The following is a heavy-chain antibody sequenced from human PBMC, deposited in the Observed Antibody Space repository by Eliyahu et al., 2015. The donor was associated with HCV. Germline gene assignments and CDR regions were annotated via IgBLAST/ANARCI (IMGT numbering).Heavy chain of an antibody. D-gene: IGHD3-22*01. Sequence: QVQLVQSGAEVKKPGASVKVSCKASGYTFTSYYMHWVRQAPGQGLEWMGIIXPSGGSTSYAQKFQGRVTMTRDTSTSTVYMELSSLRSEDTAVYYCARVGSSGNFDYWGQGTLVTVSS. J-gene: IGHJ4*02. CDR2: IXPSGGST. CDR1: GYTFTSYY. V-gene: IGHV1-46*03. CDR3: ARVGSSGNFDY.